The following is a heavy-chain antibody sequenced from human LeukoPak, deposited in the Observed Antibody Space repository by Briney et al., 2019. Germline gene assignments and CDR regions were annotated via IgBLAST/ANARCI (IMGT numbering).Heavy chain of an antibody. CDR3: ARPQTPYYGSGSKWAFDI. D-gene: IGHD3-10*01. CDR2: INHSGST. Sequence: SETLSLTCTVSGSMYNYYWSWIRQPPGKGLEWIGEINHSGSTNYNPSLKSRVTISVDTSKNQFSLKLSSVTAADTAVYYCARPQTPYYGSGSKWAFDIWGQGTMVTVSS. V-gene: IGHV4-34*01. CDR1: GSMYNYY. J-gene: IGHJ3*02.